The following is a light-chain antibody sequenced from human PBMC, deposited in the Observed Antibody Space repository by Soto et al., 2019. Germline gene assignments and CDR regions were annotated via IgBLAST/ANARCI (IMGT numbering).Light chain of an antibody. CDR3: QSYDSRLSGYV. J-gene: IGLJ1*01. V-gene: IGLV1-40*01. Sequence: QAVVTQPPSVSGAPGQRVTISCTGSSSNIGAGYDVHWYQELPGTATKLLIYGNSNPPSGVPDRFSGSKSGTSASLAITGLQAEDEADYYCQSYDSRLSGYVFGTGTKLNVL. CDR1: SSNIGAGYD. CDR2: GNS.